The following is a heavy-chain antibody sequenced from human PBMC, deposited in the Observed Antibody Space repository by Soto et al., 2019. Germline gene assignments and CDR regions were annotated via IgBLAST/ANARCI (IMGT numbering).Heavy chain of an antibody. D-gene: IGHD2-2*01. V-gene: IGHV3-30*18. J-gene: IGHJ4*02. Sequence: LRLSCAASGFTFSDFGMHWVRQAPGKGLEWVAVASYDGSNTFYADSVQGRFTISRDNSKHTVYLQMNSLRVEDTAVYFCAKGGALVPAAILDYWGQGTLVTVS. CDR3: AKGGALVPAAILDY. CDR2: ASYDGSNT. CDR1: GFTFSDFG.